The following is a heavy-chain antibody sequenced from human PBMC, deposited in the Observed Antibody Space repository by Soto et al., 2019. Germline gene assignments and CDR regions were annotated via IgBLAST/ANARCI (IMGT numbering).Heavy chain of an antibody. D-gene: IGHD6-13*01. J-gene: IGHJ4*02. Sequence: QVQLQESGPGLVKPSGTLSLTCAVSSGSISSNNLWSWVRPPQRKGLEWIGEIYHRGTTNYNPSLKSRVTISLDKSKNQVSLKLTSVTAADTAVYYCARTPYSSSYYRGYFFDYWGQGTLVTVSS. V-gene: IGHV4-4*02. CDR3: ARTPYSSSYYRGYFFDY. CDR2: IYHRGTT. CDR1: SGSISSNNL.